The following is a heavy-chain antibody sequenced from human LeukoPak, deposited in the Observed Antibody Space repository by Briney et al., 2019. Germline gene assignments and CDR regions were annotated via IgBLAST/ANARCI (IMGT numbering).Heavy chain of an antibody. CDR1: GYTFTGYY. Sequence: ASVKVSCEASGYTFTGYYIHWVRQAPGQGLDWMGWINPNNGGTKYAQGFQGRVTMTRATSISTAYMELTNLKSDDTAVYYCARGDLAFVPAADRYGCYLWGQGTLVTVSS. CDR2: INPNNGGT. D-gene: IGHD2-2*01. CDR3: ARGDLAFVPAADRYGCYL. V-gene: IGHV1-2*02. J-gene: IGHJ4*02.